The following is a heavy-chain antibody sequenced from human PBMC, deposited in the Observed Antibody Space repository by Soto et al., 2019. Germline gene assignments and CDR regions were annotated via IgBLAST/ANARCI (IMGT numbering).Heavy chain of an antibody. Sequence: GGSLRLSCAASGFTFSSYGMHWVRQAPGKGLEWVAVISYDGSNKYYADSVKGRFTISRDNSKNTLYLQMNSLRAEDTAVYYCAKGWDYYDSSGYYDYWGQGTLVTVS. D-gene: IGHD3-22*01. J-gene: IGHJ4*02. CDR3: AKGWDYYDSSGYYDY. V-gene: IGHV3-30*18. CDR1: GFTFSSYG. CDR2: ISYDGSNK.